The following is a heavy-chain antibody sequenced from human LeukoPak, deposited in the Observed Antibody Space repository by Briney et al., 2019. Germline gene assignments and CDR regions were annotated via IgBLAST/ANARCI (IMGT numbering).Heavy chain of an antibody. D-gene: IGHD4-23*01. CDR1: GGSISSYY. J-gene: IGHJ4*02. V-gene: IGHV4-59*01. Sequence: SETLSLTCTVFGGSISSYYWSWIRQPPGKGLEWIGFIYYSGSTYYNPSLKGRVTMPVDTSKNQVSLKLTSVTAADTAVYYCARDRSGNSGYWGQGTLVTVSS. CDR2: IYYSGST. CDR3: ARDRSGNSGY.